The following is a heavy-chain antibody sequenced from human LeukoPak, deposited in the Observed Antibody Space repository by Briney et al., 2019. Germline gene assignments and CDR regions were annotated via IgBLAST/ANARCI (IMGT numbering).Heavy chain of an antibody. CDR2: IIPIFGTA. J-gene: IGHJ4*02. Sequence: SVKVSCKASGGTFSSYAISWVRQAPGQGLEWMGGIIPIFGTANFAQKFQGRVTITADESTSTAYMELSSLRSEDTAVYYCARPRTRQRTISGSYDYFDYWGQGTLVTVSS. CDR3: ARPRTRQRTISGSYDYFDY. D-gene: IGHD1-26*01. V-gene: IGHV1-69*13. CDR1: GGTFSSYA.